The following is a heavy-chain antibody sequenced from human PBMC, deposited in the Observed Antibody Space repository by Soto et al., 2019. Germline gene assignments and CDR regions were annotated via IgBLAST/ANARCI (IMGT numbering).Heavy chain of an antibody. CDR2: ISSGSSSI. V-gene: IGHV3-48*02. Sequence: EVQLVESGGGLVQPGGSLRLSCAASGFTFSSYSMNWVRQAPGKGLEWVSYISSGSSSIYYVDSVKGRFTISRDHAKNSLYLQMNSLRDEYTAVYYCARDRYGDYEIDYWGQGTLVTVSS. CDR1: GFTFSSYS. D-gene: IGHD4-17*01. CDR3: ARDRYGDYEIDY. J-gene: IGHJ4*02.